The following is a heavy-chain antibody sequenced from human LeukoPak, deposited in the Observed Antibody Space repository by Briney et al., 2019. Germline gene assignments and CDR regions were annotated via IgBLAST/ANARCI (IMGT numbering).Heavy chain of an antibody. D-gene: IGHD4-17*01. J-gene: IGHJ4*02. Sequence: GGSLRLSCAASGFTFSSYSMNWVRQAPGKGLEWVSYISSSSSTIYYADSVKGRFTISRDNAKNSLYLQMNSLRVEDTAVYYCARDPGYGDYAVDYWGQGTLVTVSS. CDR1: GFTFSSYS. CDR2: ISSSSSTI. CDR3: ARDPGYGDYAVDY. V-gene: IGHV3-48*01.